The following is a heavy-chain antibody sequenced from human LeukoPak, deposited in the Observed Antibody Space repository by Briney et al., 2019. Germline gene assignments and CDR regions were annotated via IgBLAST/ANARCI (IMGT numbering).Heavy chain of an antibody. CDR2: IYSGGST. CDR1: GFTVSSNY. V-gene: IGHV3-66*01. J-gene: IGHJ4*02. CDR3: ASPRHGAMIVVAPFDY. D-gene: IGHD3-22*01. Sequence: AGGSLRLSCAASGFTVSSNYMSWVRQAPGKGLEWVSVIYSGGSTYYADSVKGRFTISRDNSKNTLYLQMNSLRAEDTAVYYCASPRHGAMIVVAPFDYWGQGTLVTVSS.